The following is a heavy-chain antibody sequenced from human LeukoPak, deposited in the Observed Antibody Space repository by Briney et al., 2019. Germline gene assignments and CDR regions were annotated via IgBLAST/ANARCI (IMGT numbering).Heavy chain of an antibody. V-gene: IGHV1-24*01. J-gene: IGHJ4*02. CDR3: ATETGNFYLYS. D-gene: IGHD1-7*01. CDR2: FDPEDDEI. Sequence: GASVKVSCKVSGYTLTELSMHWVRQAPGKGLEWVGGFDPEDDEIIYAQRFQGRVTMTEDASTDTAYMELRSLRSEDTAVYYCATETGNFYLYSWGQGTLVTVSS. CDR1: GYTLTELS.